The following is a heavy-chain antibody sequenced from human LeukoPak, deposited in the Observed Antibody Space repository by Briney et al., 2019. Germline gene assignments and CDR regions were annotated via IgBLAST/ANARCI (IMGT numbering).Heavy chain of an antibody. D-gene: IGHD3-3*01. J-gene: IGHJ5*02. CDR1: GGTFSSYA. CDR3: ARSITIFGVVITNNWFDP. V-gene: IGHV1-69*13. Sequence: AASVKVFCKASGGTFSSYAISWVRQTPGQGLEWMGGIIPIFGTANYAQKFQGRVTITADESTSTAYMELSSLRSEDTAVYYCARSITIFGVVITNNWFDPWGQGTLVTVSS. CDR2: IIPIFGTA.